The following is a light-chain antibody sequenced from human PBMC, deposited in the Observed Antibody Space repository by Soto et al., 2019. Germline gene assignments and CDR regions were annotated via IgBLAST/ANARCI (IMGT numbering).Light chain of an antibody. CDR1: SSDVGGYHY. V-gene: IGLV2-14*01. Sequence: QSALTQPASVSGSPGQSITISCTGTSSDVGGYHYVSWYQQHPGKAPKLMIYEVINRPSGVSNRFSASKSGNTASLTISGLQAEDEADYYCSSDTSTSTYVFGTGTKVTVL. CDR2: EVI. CDR3: SSDTSTSTYV. J-gene: IGLJ1*01.